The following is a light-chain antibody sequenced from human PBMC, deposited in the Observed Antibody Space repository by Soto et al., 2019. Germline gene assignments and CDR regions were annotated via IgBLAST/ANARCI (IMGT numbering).Light chain of an antibody. Sequence: QSALTQPASGSGSPGQSITISCTGTSSDVGGYNYVSWYQQQPGKAPKFMIYDVTKRPSGVSNRFSGSKSGNTASLTISGLQAEDEADYYCCSYTTSNTRQIVFGTGTQLTVL. CDR1: SSDVGGYNY. CDR3: CSYTTSNTRQIV. CDR2: DVT. V-gene: IGLV2-14*01. J-gene: IGLJ1*01.